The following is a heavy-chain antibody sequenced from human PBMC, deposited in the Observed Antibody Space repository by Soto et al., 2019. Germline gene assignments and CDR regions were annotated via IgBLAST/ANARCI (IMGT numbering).Heavy chain of an antibody. Sequence: HPGGSLGLSCTTSGFRFGGYAMSWVRQAPGKGLEWVAGIGASGDITWYADSVKGRLSISRDNSKNTLYLQLNSLRFEDTAVYYCAKDDFTDRGDDYFDYWGPGTLVTVSS. J-gene: IGHJ4*02. CDR2: IGASGDIT. D-gene: IGHD2-21*02. CDR1: GFRFGGYA. V-gene: IGHV3-23*01. CDR3: AKDDFTDRGDDYFDY.